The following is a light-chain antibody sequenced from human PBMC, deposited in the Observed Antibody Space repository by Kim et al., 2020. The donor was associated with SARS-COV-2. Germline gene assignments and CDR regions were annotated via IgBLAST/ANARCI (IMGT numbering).Light chain of an antibody. CDR3: QQYGSSPKT. CDR2: GAS. V-gene: IGKV3-20*01. Sequence: SSGERATPPCRASQSVSSSYLAWYQQKPGQAPRLLIYGASSRATGIPDRFSGSGSGTDFTLTISRLEPEDFAVYYCQQYGSSPKTFGQGTKVDIK. J-gene: IGKJ1*01. CDR1: QSVSSSY.